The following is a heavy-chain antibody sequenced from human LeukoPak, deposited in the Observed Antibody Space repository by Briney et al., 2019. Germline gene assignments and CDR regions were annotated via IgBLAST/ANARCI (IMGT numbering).Heavy chain of an antibody. CDR2: IYYSGST. J-gene: IGHJ6*04. Sequence: PSETLSLTCTVSGGSISSYYWSWLRQPPGKGLEWIGYIYYSGSTNYNPSLKSRVTISVDTSKNQFSLKLSSVTAADTAVYYCARVIAAAAFGMDVWGKGTTVTVSS. D-gene: IGHD6-6*01. CDR3: ARVIAAAAFGMDV. CDR1: GGSISSYY. V-gene: IGHV4-59*01.